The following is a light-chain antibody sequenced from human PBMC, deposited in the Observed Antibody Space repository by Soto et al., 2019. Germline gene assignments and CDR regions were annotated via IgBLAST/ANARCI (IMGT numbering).Light chain of an antibody. CDR3: QQRSSR. Sequence: EIVLTQSPGTLSLSPGDRASLSCRASQSVGTSLTWYQQKPGQTPRLLIYDASTRATGIPARFSGSGSGTDFTLTISSLEPEDFAVYYCQQRSSRFGGGTKVDIK. J-gene: IGKJ4*01. CDR1: QSVGTS. CDR2: DAS. V-gene: IGKV3-11*01.